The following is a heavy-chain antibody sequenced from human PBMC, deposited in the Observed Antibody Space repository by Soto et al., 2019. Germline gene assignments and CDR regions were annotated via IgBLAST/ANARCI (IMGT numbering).Heavy chain of an antibody. D-gene: IGHD3-3*01. Sequence: ASVKVSCKASGYTFTSYDINWVRQATGQGLEWMGWMNPNSGNTGYAQKFQGRVTMTRNTSISTAYMGLSSLRSEDTAVYYCARAGYYDFWSGSWGVWGQGTTVTVSS. CDR1: GYTFTSYD. CDR2: MNPNSGNT. V-gene: IGHV1-8*01. CDR3: ARAGYYDFWSGSWGV. J-gene: IGHJ6*02.